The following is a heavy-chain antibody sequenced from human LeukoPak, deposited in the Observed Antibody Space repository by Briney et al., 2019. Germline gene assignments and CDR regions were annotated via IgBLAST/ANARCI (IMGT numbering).Heavy chain of an antibody. CDR1: GYSISSGYY. V-gene: IGHV4-38-2*02. J-gene: IGHJ4*02. Sequence: PSETLSLTCTVSGYSISSGYYWGWIRQPPGKGLEWIGSIYHSGSTYYNPSLKSRVTISVDTSKNQFSLKLSSVTAADTAVYYCARDGWNDVEPLDYWGQGTLVTVSS. D-gene: IGHD1-1*01. CDR3: ARDGWNDVEPLDY. CDR2: IYHSGST.